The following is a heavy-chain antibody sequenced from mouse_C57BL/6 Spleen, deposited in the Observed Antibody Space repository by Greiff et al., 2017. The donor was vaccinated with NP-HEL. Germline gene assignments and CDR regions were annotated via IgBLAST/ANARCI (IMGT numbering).Heavy chain of an antibody. V-gene: IGHV2-6-1*01. CDR3: ARHQGGTGAMDY. Sequence: VQLVESGPGLVAPSQSLSITCTVSGFSLTSYGVHWVRQPPGKGLEWLVVIWSDGSPTSNSALKSRLSISKDNSKSQGFLKMNSLQTDDTAMYYGARHQGGTGAMDYWGQGTSVTVAS. D-gene: IGHD4-1*01. J-gene: IGHJ4*01. CDR1: GFSLTSYG. CDR2: IWSDGSP.